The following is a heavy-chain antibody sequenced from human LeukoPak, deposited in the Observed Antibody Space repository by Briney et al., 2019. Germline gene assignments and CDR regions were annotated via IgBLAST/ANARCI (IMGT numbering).Heavy chain of an antibody. D-gene: IGHD3-22*01. V-gene: IGHV3-74*01. CDR1: GFTFSNYA. Sequence: GGSLRLSCAASGFTFSNYAMSWVRQAPGKGLVWVSRINSDGSSTSYADSVKGRFTISRDNAKNTLYLQMNSLRAEDTAVYYCARAQYYYDSSGYYYLLGYWGQGTLVTVSS. CDR3: ARAQYYYDSSGYYYLLGY. J-gene: IGHJ4*02. CDR2: INSDGSST.